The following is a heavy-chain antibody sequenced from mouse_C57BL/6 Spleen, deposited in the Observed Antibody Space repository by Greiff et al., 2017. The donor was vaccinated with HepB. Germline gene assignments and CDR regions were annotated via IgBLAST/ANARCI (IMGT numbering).Heavy chain of an antibody. D-gene: IGHD1-2*01. J-gene: IGHJ2*01. CDR1: GYAFSSSW. CDR2: IYPGDGDT. Sequence: QVQLQQSGPELVKPGASVKISCKASGYAFSSSWMNWVKQRPGKGLEWIGRIYPGDGDTNYNGKFKGKATLTADKSSSTAYMQLSSLTSEDSAVYFCAREAGLRLFDYWGQGTTLTVSS. V-gene: IGHV1-82*01. CDR3: AREAGLRLFDY.